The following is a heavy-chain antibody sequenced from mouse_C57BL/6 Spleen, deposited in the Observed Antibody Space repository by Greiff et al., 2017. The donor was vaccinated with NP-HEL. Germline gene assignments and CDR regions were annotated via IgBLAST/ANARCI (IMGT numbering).Heavy chain of an antibody. CDR1: GYTFTSYW. Sequence: QVHVKQPGAELVKPGASVKLSCKASGYTFTSYWMHWVKQRPGQGLEWIGMIHPNSGSTNYNEKFKSKATLTVDKSSSTAYMQLSSLTSEDSAVYYCARYCTDFDYWGQGTTLTVSS. V-gene: IGHV1-64*01. CDR2: IHPNSGST. CDR3: ARYCTDFDY. J-gene: IGHJ2*01.